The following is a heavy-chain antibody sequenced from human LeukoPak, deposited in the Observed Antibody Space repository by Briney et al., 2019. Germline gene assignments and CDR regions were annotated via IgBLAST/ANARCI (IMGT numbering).Heavy chain of an antibody. V-gene: IGHV4-39*01. CDR3: ARRVSHGSGSFDY. J-gene: IGHJ4*02. D-gene: IGHD3-10*01. CDR1: GGSISSSSYY. Sequence: ASETLSLTCTVSGGSISSSSYYWGWIRQPPGKGLEWIGSIYYSGSTYYNPSLKCRVTISVDTSKNQFSLKLSSVTAADTAVYYCARRVSHGSGSFDYWGQGTLVTVSS. CDR2: IYYSGST.